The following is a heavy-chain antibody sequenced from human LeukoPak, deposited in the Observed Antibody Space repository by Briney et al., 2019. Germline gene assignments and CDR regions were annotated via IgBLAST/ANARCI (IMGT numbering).Heavy chain of an antibody. CDR1: GGTFSSYA. CDR2: IIPIFGTA. J-gene: IGHJ4*02. Sequence: SVKVSCKASGGTFSSYAISWVRQAPGQGLEWMGGIIPIFGTANYAQKFQGRDTITTDESTSTAYMELSSLRSEDTAVYYCAKRGVGAHDYWGQGTLVTVSS. CDR3: AKRGVGAHDY. V-gene: IGHV1-69*05. D-gene: IGHD1-26*01.